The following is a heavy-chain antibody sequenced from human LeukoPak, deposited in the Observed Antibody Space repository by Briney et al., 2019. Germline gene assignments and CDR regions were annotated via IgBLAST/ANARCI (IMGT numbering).Heavy chain of an antibody. D-gene: IGHD3-10*01. CDR2: ISGSGGST. CDR3: ARDPLVRGVITFDY. CDR1: GFTFSSYA. J-gene: IGHJ4*02. Sequence: GGSLRLSCAASGFTFSSYAMSWVRQAPGKGLEWVSAISGSGGSTYYADSVKGRFTISRDNSKNTPYLQMNSLRAEDTAVYYCARDPLVRGVITFDYWGQGTLVTVSS. V-gene: IGHV3-23*01.